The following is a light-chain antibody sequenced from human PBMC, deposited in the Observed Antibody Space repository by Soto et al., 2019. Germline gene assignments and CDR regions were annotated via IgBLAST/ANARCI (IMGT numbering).Light chain of an antibody. CDR3: QQYVSYPYT. CDR2: AAA. J-gene: IGKJ2*01. V-gene: IGKV1-8*01. CDR1: QGISSF. Sequence: AIRMTQSPSSISASTGDRVTITCRASQGISSFLAWYQQKPGTAPTLLLYAAATLQRGAPSRFSARGSGTDFTLTISRLQAEDCGTYFCQQYVSYPYTFGQGTKVEL.